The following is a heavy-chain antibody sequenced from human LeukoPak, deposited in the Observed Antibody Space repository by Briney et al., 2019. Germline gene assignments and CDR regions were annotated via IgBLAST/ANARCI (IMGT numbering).Heavy chain of an antibody. D-gene: IGHD2-8*01. J-gene: IGHJ4*02. CDR1: GGSFSDYY. Sequence: PSETLSLTCAVYGGSFSDYYWSWIRQPPGKGLEWIGEINHSGSTNYNPSLKSRVTISVDTSKNQFSLKLSSVTAADTAVYYCGRGERGVDYWGQGTLVTVSS. V-gene: IGHV4-34*01. CDR3: GRGERGVDY. CDR2: INHSGST.